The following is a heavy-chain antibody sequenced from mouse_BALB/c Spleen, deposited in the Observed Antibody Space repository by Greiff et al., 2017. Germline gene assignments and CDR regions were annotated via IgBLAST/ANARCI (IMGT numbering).Heavy chain of an antibody. J-gene: IGHJ2*01. V-gene: IGHV5-6-5*01. Sequence: EVQRVESGGGLVKPGGSLKLSCAASGFTFSSYAMSWVRQTPEKRLEWVASISSGGSTYYPDSVKGRFTISRDNARNILYLQMSSLRSEDTAMYYCARGNYDYPFDYWGQGTTLTVSS. CDR3: ARGNYDYPFDY. CDR2: ISSGGST. D-gene: IGHD2-4*01. CDR1: GFTFSSYA.